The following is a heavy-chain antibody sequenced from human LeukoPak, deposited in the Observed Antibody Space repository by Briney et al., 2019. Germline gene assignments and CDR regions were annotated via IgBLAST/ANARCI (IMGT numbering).Heavy chain of an antibody. V-gene: IGHV3-30*18. CDR1: GFTFSSYD. CDR3: AKDDYGMDV. Sequence: PGGSLRVSCAASGFTFSSYDLHWVSQAPGKGLEWVAVISHGSNKHYADSVKGRFTISRDNSKDTLNLQMNSLRVEDTAVYYCAKDDYGMDVWGQGTTVTVSS. CDR2: ISHGSNK. J-gene: IGHJ6*02.